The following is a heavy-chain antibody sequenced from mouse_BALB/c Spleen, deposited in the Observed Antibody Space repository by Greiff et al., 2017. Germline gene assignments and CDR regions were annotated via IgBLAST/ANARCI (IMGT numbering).Heavy chain of an antibody. CDR3: ARSSYDYSYAMDY. CDR1: GYSITSDYA. V-gene: IGHV3-2*02. CDR2: ISYSGST. Sequence: ESGPGLVKPSQSLSLTCTVTGYSITSDYAWNWIRQFPGNKLEWMGYISYSGSTSYNPSLKSRISITRDTSKNQFFLQLNSVTTEDTATYYCARSSYDYSYAMDYWGQGTSVTVSS. D-gene: IGHD2-4*01. J-gene: IGHJ4*01.